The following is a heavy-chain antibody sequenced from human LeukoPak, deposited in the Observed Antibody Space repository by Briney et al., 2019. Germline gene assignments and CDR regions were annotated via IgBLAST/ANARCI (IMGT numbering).Heavy chain of an antibody. Sequence: SETLSLTCTVSGASIRSGDYYWSWIRQPPGKGLEWIGYIYDSGSTYYNPPLKSRITISVDTSENRFSLKLSSVTATDTAVYYCARDCSGGSCYGAFDIWGQGTMVTVSS. CDR2: IYDSGST. J-gene: IGHJ3*02. CDR3: ARDCSGGSCYGAFDI. CDR1: GASIRSGDYY. V-gene: IGHV4-30-4*01. D-gene: IGHD2-15*01.